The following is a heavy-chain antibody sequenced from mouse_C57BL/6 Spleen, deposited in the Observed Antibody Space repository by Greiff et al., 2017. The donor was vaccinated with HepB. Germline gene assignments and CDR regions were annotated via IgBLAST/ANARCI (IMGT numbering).Heavy chain of an antibody. Sequence: VQLQQSGAELVRPGASVKLSCTASGFNIKDDYMHWVKQRPEQGLEWIGWIDPENGDTEYASKFQGKATITADTSSNTAYLQLSSLTSEDTAVYYCTTWSTTLVRYFDVWGTGTTVTVSS. CDR3: TTWSTTLVRYFDV. CDR1: GFNIKDDY. V-gene: IGHV14-4*01. CDR2: IDPENGDT. D-gene: IGHD1-1*01. J-gene: IGHJ1*03.